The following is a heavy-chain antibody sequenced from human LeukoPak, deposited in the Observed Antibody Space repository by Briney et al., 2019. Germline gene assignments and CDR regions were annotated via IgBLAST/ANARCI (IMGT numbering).Heavy chain of an antibody. CDR3: ARVAFNLGWLDP. Sequence: SETLSLTCAVYGGSFSGYYWSWIRQPPGKGLEWIGEINHSGSTNYNPSLKSRVTISVDTSKKQFSLKLSSVTAADTAVYYCARVAFNLGWLDPWGQGTLVTVSS. J-gene: IGHJ5*02. CDR1: GGSFSGYY. D-gene: IGHD3-16*01. CDR2: INHSGST. V-gene: IGHV4-34*01.